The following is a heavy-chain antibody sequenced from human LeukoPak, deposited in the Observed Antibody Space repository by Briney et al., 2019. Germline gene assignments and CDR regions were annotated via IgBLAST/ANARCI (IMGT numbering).Heavy chain of an antibody. V-gene: IGHV3-15*05. CDR1: GFTFTSAW. J-gene: IGHJ4*02. D-gene: IGHD3-3*01. CDR3: TTDFSHFDLSSGYYSY. CDR2: IKSNLDGGTT. Sequence: GGSLRLSCAASGFTFTSAWMVWVRQAPGKGLEWVGRIKSNLDGGTTDFAAPVKGRFSISRDDLARTLYLQMNNLKADDTGVYYCTTDFSHFDLSSGYYSYWGQGSLVTVSS.